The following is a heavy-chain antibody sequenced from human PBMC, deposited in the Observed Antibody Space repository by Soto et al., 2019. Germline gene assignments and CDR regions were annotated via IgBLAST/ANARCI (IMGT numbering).Heavy chain of an antibody. J-gene: IGHJ4*02. D-gene: IGHD5-12*01. V-gene: IGHV4-59*01. Sequence: SETLSLTCTVSGGSISSYYWSWIRQPPGKGLEWVGYIYYSGSTNYNPSLKSRVTISVDTSKNQFSLKLSSVTAADTAVYYCARFRGYDIWDFEYWGQGTLVTVSS. CDR2: IYYSGST. CDR1: GGSISSYY. CDR3: ARFRGYDIWDFEY.